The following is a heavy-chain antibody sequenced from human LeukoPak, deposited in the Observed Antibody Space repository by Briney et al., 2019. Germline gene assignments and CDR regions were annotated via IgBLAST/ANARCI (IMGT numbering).Heavy chain of an antibody. Sequence: SETLSLTCTVPGGSISSRGYYWGWIRQPPGRGLEWIGSIYYSGSTFYKPSLKSRITVSEDTSKNHFSLKLTSVTAADSAVYYCARHRAVSVVGNFYFDYWGQGTLVTVSS. V-gene: IGHV4-39*01. D-gene: IGHD1-26*01. CDR3: ARHRAVSVVGNFYFDY. J-gene: IGHJ4*02. CDR2: IYYSGST. CDR1: GGSISSRGYY.